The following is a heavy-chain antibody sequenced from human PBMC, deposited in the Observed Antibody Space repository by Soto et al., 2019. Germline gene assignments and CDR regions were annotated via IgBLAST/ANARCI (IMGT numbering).Heavy chain of an antibody. CDR1: GGTFSPYT. D-gene: IGHD4-4*01. J-gene: IGHJ5*02. CDR2: IIPIIGII. CDR3: AGDPDSHYNDSHASSYP. Sequence: QVQLVQSGAEVKKPGSSVKVSCKASGGTFSPYTITWVRQAPGQGLEWMGRIIPIIGIINYAQKSQGRVTISADKFTGTAYMELTGLRSDDTAVYYCAGDPDSHYNDSHASSYPWGQGTLVTVSS. V-gene: IGHV1-69*08.